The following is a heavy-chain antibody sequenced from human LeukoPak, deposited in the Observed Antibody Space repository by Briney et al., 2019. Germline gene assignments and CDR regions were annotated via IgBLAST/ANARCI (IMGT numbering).Heavy chain of an antibody. J-gene: IGHJ5*02. Sequence: SETLSLTCAVYGGSFSGYYWSWIRQPPGKGLEWVGDINHSGSTNYNPSLKSRVTISVDTSKNQFSLKLSSVTAADTAVYYCARRRWVATIRKNNWFDPWGQGTLVTVSS. CDR2: INHSGST. D-gene: IGHD5-12*01. CDR3: ARRRWVATIRKNNWFDP. CDR1: GGSFSGYY. V-gene: IGHV4-34*01.